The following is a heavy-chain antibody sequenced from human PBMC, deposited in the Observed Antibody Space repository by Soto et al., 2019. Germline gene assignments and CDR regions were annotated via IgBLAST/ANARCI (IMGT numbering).Heavy chain of an antibody. CDR1: GFSLSTSGVG. D-gene: IGHD3-16*01. CDR2: IYWDDYK. CDR3: VHKGGGDRILDY. J-gene: IGHJ4*02. Sequence: QITLKESGPALVKPTQTLTLTCTFSGFSLSTSGVGVGWIRQPPGEALEWLALIYWDDYKHFSPSLESRLTIPTDTSKTQGVLTMTHMDPVDTATYYCVHKGGGDRILDYWGQGTLVTVSS. V-gene: IGHV2-5*02.